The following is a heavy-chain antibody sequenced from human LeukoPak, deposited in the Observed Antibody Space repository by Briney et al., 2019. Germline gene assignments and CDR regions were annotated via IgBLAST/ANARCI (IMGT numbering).Heavy chain of an antibody. CDR3: TRVRALAAAGTGARYFQD. Sequence: ASVKVSCKASGYTFTSYYMHWVRQAPGQGLEWMGWSNPSSGGTNYAEKFHGRVTMTRDTSTNTAYMELSRLRSDDTAVYFCTRVRALAAAGTGARYFQDWGQGTLVTVSS. D-gene: IGHD6-13*01. CDR2: SNPSSGGT. J-gene: IGHJ1*01. V-gene: IGHV1-2*02. CDR1: GYTFTSYY.